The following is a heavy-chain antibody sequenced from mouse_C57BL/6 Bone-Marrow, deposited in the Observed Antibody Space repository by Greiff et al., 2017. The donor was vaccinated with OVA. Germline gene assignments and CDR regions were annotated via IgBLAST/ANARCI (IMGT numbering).Heavy chain of an antibody. CDR3: ARNYDGYYWFAY. Sequence: QVQLQQSGPGLVQPSQSLSITCTVSGFSLTSYGVHWVRQSPGKGLEWLGVIWSGGSTAYNAAFISRLSISKDNSKSQVFFKMNSLQADDTAIYYCARNYDGYYWFAYWGQGTLVTVSA. J-gene: IGHJ3*01. D-gene: IGHD2-3*01. CDR2: IWSGGST. V-gene: IGHV2-2*01. CDR1: GFSLTSYG.